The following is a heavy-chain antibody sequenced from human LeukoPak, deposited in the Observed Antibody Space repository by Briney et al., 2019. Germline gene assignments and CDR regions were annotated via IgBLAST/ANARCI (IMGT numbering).Heavy chain of an antibody. CDR2: IYTTGST. D-gene: IGHD3-9*01. Sequence: SETLSLTCTVSGGSITSGSYYWTWIRQPAGKGLEWIGRIYTTGSTNYKPSLKSRVTISVDASKNQFSLKLASVTAADTAVYYCAREESDWSSLGYYYHYMDVWGKETTVTISS. J-gene: IGHJ6*03. CDR3: AREESDWSSLGYYYHYMDV. V-gene: IGHV4-61*02. CDR1: GGSITSGSYY.